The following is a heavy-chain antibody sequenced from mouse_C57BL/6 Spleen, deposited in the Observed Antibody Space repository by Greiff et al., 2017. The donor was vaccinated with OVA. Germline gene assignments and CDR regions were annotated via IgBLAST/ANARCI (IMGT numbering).Heavy chain of an antibody. V-gene: IGHV1-15*01. CDR2: IDPETGGT. CDR3: TRRELPYAMDY. J-gene: IGHJ4*01. Sequence: VQLQQSGAELVRPGASVTLSCKASGYTFTDYEMHWVKQTPVHGLEWIGAIDPETGGTAYNQKFKGKAILTADKSSSTAYMELRSLTSEDSAVYYCTRRELPYAMDYWGQGTSVTVSS. D-gene: IGHD2-1*01. CDR1: GYTFTDYE.